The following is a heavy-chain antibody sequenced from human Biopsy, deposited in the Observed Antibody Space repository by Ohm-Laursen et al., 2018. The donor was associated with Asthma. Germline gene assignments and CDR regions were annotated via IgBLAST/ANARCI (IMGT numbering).Heavy chain of an antibody. D-gene: IGHD3-9*01. CDR2: ISGSGGST. CDR3: AKDRDYDILTGPPGFDY. V-gene: IGHV3-23*01. CDR1: GFTFSSYA. Sequence: SLRLSCAASGFTFSSYAMNWVRQAPGKGLEWVSAISGSGGSTYYADSVKDRFTISRDNSKNTLYLQMSSLRAEDTAVYYCAKDRDYDILTGPPGFDYWGQGTLVTVSS. J-gene: IGHJ4*02.